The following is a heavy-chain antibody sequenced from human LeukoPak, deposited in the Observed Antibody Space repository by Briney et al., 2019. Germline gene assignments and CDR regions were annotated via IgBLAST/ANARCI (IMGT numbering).Heavy chain of an antibody. V-gene: IGHV4-34*01. J-gene: IGHJ6*02. CDR2: INHSGST. D-gene: IGHD5-24*01. CDR3: AREMTTIYYYGMDV. CDR1: GGSFSGYY. Sequence: SETLSLTCAVYGGSFSGYYWSWIRQPPGKGLEWIGEINHSGSTNYNPSLKSRVTISVDTSKNQFSLKLSSVTAADTAVYYCAREMTTIYYYGMDVWGQGTTVTVSS.